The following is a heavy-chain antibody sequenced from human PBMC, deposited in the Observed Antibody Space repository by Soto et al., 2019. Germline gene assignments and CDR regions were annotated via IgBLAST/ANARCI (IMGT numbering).Heavy chain of an antibody. V-gene: IGHV4-59*01. Sequence: SETLSLTCTVSGGSISSYYWSWIRQPPGKGLEWIGYIYYSGSTNYNPSLKSRVTISVDTSKNQFSLKLSSVTAADTAVYYCARDKGLYGGYDAWGQGTLVTVSS. J-gene: IGHJ5*02. CDR1: GGSISSYY. CDR3: ARDKGLYGGYDA. CDR2: IYYSGST. D-gene: IGHD5-12*01.